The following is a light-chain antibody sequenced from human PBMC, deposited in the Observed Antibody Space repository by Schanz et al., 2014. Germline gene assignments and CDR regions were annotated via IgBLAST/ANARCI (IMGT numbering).Light chain of an antibody. CDR1: QSVGDY. J-gene: IGKJ2*01. CDR2: RAS. Sequence: EIMMTQSPAALSVSPGERVTLSCRASQSVGDYLAWYQQKSGQAPRLLVHRASTRATGVPARFSGSGSGTEFTLTISSLQSEDFAVYYCHQYNDWPYTFGQGTKLEIK. CDR3: HQYNDWPYT. V-gene: IGKV3-15*01.